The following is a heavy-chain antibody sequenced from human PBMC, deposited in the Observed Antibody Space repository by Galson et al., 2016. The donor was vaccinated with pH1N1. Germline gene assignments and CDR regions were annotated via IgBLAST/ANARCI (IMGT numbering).Heavy chain of an antibody. CDR1: GFSFGDYA. J-gene: IGHJ4*02. D-gene: IGHD3-9*01. CDR2: IRSKVYGGTT. V-gene: IGHV3-49*04. Sequence: SLRLSCAASGFSFGDYAMSWVRQAPGKGLEWVGLIRSKVYGGTTEYAASVKGRFTILRDDSKYIAYLQMNSLRTEDTAVYFCTRPRYNLLTGYLIDYWGQGTLVTVSS. CDR3: TRPRYNLLTGYLIDY.